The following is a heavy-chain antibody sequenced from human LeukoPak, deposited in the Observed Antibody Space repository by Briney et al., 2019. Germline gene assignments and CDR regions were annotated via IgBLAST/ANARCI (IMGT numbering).Heavy chain of an antibody. V-gene: IGHV1-8*01. CDR2: MNPNSGNT. CDR1: GYTFTSYD. J-gene: IGHJ6*03. D-gene: IGHD1-26*01. Sequence: ASVKVSCKASGYTFTSYDINWVRQATGQGLEWMGWMNPNSGNTGYAQKFQGRVTMTRNTPISTAYMELSSLRSEDTAVYYCARAVGATSLYYYYYYMDVWGKGTTVAVSS. CDR3: ARAVGATSLYYYYYYMDV.